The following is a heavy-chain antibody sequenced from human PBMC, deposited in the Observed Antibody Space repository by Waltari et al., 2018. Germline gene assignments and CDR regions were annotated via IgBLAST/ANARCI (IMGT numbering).Heavy chain of an antibody. V-gene: IGHV3-30*02. CDR2: TGRLYDGADK. J-gene: IGHJ6*02. D-gene: IGHD1-7*01. Sequence: QAPGKGLEWVAGTGRLYDGADKYYKDSVKGRFTISRDNPNNMLYLEMNSLRSEDTAIYYCAKGPYSKLPGFDVWGQGTTVTVS. CDR3: AKGPYSKLPGFDV.